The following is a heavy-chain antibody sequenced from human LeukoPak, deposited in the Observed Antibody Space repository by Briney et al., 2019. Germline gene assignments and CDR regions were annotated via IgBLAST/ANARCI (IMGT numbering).Heavy chain of an antibody. CDR2: IYYSGRT. CDR1: GGSMSSHF. Sequence: SETLSLTCTVSGGSMSSHFWSWIRQPPGEGLEWIAFIYYSGRTRYNPSPQSRVTISIDTSENNFSLKVTSVTAADTALYYCARLLDNDSSGDPDTFDIWGQGTVVTVSS. D-gene: IGHD3-22*01. V-gene: IGHV4-59*11. CDR3: ARLLDNDSSGDPDTFDI. J-gene: IGHJ3*02.